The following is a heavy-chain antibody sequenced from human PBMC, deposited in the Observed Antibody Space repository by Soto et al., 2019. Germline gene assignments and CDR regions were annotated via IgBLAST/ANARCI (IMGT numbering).Heavy chain of an antibody. D-gene: IGHD4-17*01. Sequence: QVELVQSGAEVKKPGSSVKVSCKASGDTVSKFLINWVRQAPGQGPEWMGGVIPMFGTTNYARKFRGRVTITADESTTTAYMELGSLQTDDTAVYYCAREIGYGDFSAALLAWGQGTLVTVSS. J-gene: IGHJ5*02. CDR2: VIPMFGTT. CDR1: GDTVSKFL. CDR3: AREIGYGDFSAALLA. V-gene: IGHV1-69*01.